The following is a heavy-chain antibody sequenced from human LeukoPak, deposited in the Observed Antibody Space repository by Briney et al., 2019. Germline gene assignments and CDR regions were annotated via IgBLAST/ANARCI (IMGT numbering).Heavy chain of an antibody. J-gene: IGHJ2*01. V-gene: IGHV3-30-3*01. CDR1: GFTLSSHA. CDR3: ARDRPYSGGWYWYFDL. D-gene: IGHD6-19*01. Sequence: GGSLRLSCAASGFTLSSHAMHWVRQAPGKGLEWVSVISSDGDDSSSAASVKGRFTLSRDNSKNTDYLQMDSLRAEDTAVYYCARDRPYSGGWYWYFDLWGRGTLVTDSS. CDR2: ISSDGDDS.